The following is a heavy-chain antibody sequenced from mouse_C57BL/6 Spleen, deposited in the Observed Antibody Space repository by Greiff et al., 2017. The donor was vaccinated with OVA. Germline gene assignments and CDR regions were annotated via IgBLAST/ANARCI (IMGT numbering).Heavy chain of an antibody. D-gene: IGHD2-10*02. CDR1: GYTFTDYE. Sequence: QVQLQQSGAELVRPGASVTLSCKASGYTFTDYEMHWVKQTPVHGLEWIGAIDPETGGTAYNQKFKGKAILTADKSSSTAYMELRSLTSEDSAVYYCKEWYGNYWYFDVWGTGTTVTVSS. V-gene: IGHV1-15*01. J-gene: IGHJ1*03. CDR3: KEWYGNYWYFDV. CDR2: IDPETGGT.